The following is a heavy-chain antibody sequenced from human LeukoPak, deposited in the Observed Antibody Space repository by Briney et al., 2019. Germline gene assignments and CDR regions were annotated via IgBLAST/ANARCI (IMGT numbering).Heavy chain of an antibody. CDR3: AELGITMIGGV. Sequence: GGSLRLSCAVSGSKFRSSWMSWVRQAQGKGLEWVANIKEDGSEKDCVDSVKGRFSISRDNAKNSLYLQMNSLRAEDTAVYYCAELGITMIGGVWGKGTTVTISS. J-gene: IGHJ6*04. D-gene: IGHD3-10*02. CDR2: IKEDGSEK. V-gene: IGHV3-7*01. CDR1: GSKFRSSW.